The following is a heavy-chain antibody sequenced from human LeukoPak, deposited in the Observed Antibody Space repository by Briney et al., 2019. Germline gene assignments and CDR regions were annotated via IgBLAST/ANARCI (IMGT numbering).Heavy chain of an antibody. CDR1: GGSISSGDYY. J-gene: IGHJ4*02. CDR3: AIEQLLYPRPYYFDY. CDR2: IYYSGST. V-gene: IGHV4-30-4*08. D-gene: IGHD2-2*01. Sequence: PSETLSLTCTVSGGSISSGDYYWSWIRQPPGKGLEWIGYIYYSGSTYYNPSLKSRVTISVDTSKNQFSLKLSSVTAADTAVYYCAIEQLLYPRPYYFDYCGQGTLVIVSS.